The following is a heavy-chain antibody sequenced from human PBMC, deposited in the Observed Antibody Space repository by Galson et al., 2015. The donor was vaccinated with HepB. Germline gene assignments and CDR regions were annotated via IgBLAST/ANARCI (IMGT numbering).Heavy chain of an antibody. CDR3: ARDVGPNYEGFDN. J-gene: IGHJ4*02. CDR1: GFTFSNHA. D-gene: IGHD3-16*01. Sequence: SLKLSCAASGFTFSNHAMHWVRQAPGKGLEWVALITYDGSYKHYAESVKGRFTMSRDNSKNTLYLEVTSLRREDTAFYYCARDVGPNYEGFDNWGQGTLVTVSS. V-gene: IGHV3-30-3*01. CDR2: ITYDGSYK.